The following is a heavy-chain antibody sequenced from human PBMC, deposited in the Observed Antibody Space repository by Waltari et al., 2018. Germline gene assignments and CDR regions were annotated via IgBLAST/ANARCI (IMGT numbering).Heavy chain of an antibody. D-gene: IGHD2-21*01. CDR2: TYYKSKWYN. V-gene: IGHV6-1*01. Sequence: QVQLQQSGPGLVKPSQTLLLTCAISGASVSGHRGAWNWLRQSPSRGLEWLGRTYYKSKWYNDYAAPVKSRININPDTSKNQFSLQLNSVTPEDTAVYYCARGWGSTGLNYWGQGTLVTVSS. J-gene: IGHJ4*02. CDR3: ARGWGSTGLNY. CDR1: GASVSGHRGA.